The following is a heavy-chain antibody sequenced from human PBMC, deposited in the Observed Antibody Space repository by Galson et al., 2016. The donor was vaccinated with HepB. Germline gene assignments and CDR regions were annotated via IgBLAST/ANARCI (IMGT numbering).Heavy chain of an antibody. D-gene: IGHD3-10*01. V-gene: IGHV3-23*01. CDR2: ISSIGGGT. CDR3: ARGGNNGGYFDY. J-gene: IGHJ4*02. Sequence: SLRLSCAASGFTFSSYAMTWVRQAPGKGLEWVSSISSIGGGTSYAASGKGRFTISRDNSKNTLYLQMNNLRVADTAVYYCARGGNNGGYFDYWGQGTLVTVSS. CDR1: GFTFSSYA.